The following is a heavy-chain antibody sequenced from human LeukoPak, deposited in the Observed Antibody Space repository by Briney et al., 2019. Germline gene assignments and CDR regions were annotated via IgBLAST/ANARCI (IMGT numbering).Heavy chain of an antibody. CDR3: ATGAGSQKYSSSWSVDRGPPFDY. CDR2: FDPEDGET. J-gene: IGHJ4*02. CDR1: GYTLTELS. V-gene: IGHV1-24*01. D-gene: IGHD6-13*01. Sequence: ASVKVSCKVSGYTLTELSMHWVRQAPGKGLEWMGGFDPEDGETIYAQKFQGRVTMTEDTSTDTAYMELSSLRSEDTAVYYCATGAGSQKYSSSWSVDRGPPFDYWGQGTLVTVSS.